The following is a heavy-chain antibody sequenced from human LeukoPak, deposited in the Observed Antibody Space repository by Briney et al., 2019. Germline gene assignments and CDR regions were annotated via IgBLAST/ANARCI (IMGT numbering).Heavy chain of an antibody. CDR1: GGTFSSYA. J-gene: IGHJ6*02. CDR3: ARDTDIAVAGYYYYYGMDV. Sequence: SVKVSCKASGGTFSSYAISWVRQAPGQGLEWMGGIIPIFGTANYAQKFQGRVTITADESTSTAYMELSSLRSEDTAVYYCARDTDIAVAGYYYYYGMDVWGQGTTVTVSS. V-gene: IGHV1-69*01. CDR2: IIPIFGTA. D-gene: IGHD6-19*01.